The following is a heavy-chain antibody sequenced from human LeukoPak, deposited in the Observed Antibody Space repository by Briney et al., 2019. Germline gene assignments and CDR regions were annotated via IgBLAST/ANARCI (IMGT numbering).Heavy chain of an antibody. D-gene: IGHD2-15*01. CDR1: GFIFSSYY. CDR3: GRDQTPFY. J-gene: IGHJ4*02. Sequence: GSLRLSCAASGFIFSSYYMIWVRQAPGKGLEWVATIKHDGSEDYYVDSVKGRFTISRDNAKSSMWLQMSSLRAEDTAVYYCGRDQTPFYWGQGSLVTVSS. CDR2: IKHDGSED. V-gene: IGHV3-7*01.